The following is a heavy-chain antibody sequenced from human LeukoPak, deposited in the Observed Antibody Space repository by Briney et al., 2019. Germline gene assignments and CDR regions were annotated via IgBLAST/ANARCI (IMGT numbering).Heavy chain of an antibody. Sequence: PSGTLSLTCAVSGGSISSSNWWSWVRQPPGKGLEWIGEIYHSGSTNYNPSLKSRVTISVDTSKNQFSLKLSSVTAADTAVYYCARGPLYYYGSGGYYGMDVWGQGTTVTVSS. CDR1: GGSISSSNW. J-gene: IGHJ6*02. V-gene: IGHV4-4*02. CDR3: ARGPLYYYGSGGYYGMDV. D-gene: IGHD3-10*01. CDR2: IYHSGST.